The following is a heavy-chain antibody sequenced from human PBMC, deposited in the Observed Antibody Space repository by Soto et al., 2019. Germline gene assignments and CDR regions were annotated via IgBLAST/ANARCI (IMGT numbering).Heavy chain of an antibody. J-gene: IGHJ5*02. D-gene: IGHD3-3*01. CDR2: IYYSGST. CDR3: ASTNYDSKGGPYNWFDP. V-gene: IGHV4-39*01. Sequence: TSETLSLTCTVSGGSISSSSYYWGWIRQPPGKGLEWIGSIYYSGSTYYNPSLKSRVTISVDTSKNQFSLKLSSVTAADTAVYYCASTNYDSKGGPYNWFDPWGQGTLVTVSS. CDR1: GGSISSSSYY.